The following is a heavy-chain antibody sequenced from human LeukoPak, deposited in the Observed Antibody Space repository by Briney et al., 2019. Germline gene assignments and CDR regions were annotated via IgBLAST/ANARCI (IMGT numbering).Heavy chain of an antibody. CDR1: GGTFSSYA. D-gene: IGHD4-17*01. V-gene: IGHV1-69*13. CDR2: TIPIFGTA. CDR3: ARAPDYGDYVRFDY. Sequence: SVKVSCKASGGTFSSYAISWVRQAPGQGLEWMGGTIPIFGTANYAQKFQGRVTITADESTSTAYMELSSLRSEDTAVYYCARAPDYGDYVRFDYWGQGTLVTVSS. J-gene: IGHJ4*02.